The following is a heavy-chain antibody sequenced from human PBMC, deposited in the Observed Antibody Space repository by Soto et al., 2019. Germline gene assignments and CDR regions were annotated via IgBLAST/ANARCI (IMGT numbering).Heavy chain of an antibody. CDR1: GYPVTAYY. CDR2: INPATGAA. D-gene: IGHD3-3*01. J-gene: IGHJ3*02. CDR3: ARGGGVGVAGSAAFDM. Sequence: QLHLVQSGAVVKKPGASVTVSCSASGYPVTAYYMHWVRQAPGRGLEWMGGINPATGAAKYTQTFQGRVTMDRDTATGTVFMELSGLTSGDTAVFYWARGGGVGVAGSAAFDMWGQGTLVTVSS. V-gene: IGHV1-2*02.